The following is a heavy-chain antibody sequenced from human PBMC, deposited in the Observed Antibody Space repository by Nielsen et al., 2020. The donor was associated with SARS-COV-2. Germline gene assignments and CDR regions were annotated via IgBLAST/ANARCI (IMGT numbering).Heavy chain of an antibody. V-gene: IGHV1-69*13. Sequence: SVKVSCKASGGTSSSYAISWVRQAPGQGLEWMGGIIPIFGTANYAQKFQGRVTITADESTSTAYMELSSLRSEDTAVHYCVRGGQWLTSFHVFTYWGPGTLVTVSS. CDR3: VRGGQWLTSFHVFTY. D-gene: IGHD6-19*01. CDR2: IIPIFGTA. J-gene: IGHJ4*02. CDR1: GGTSSSYA.